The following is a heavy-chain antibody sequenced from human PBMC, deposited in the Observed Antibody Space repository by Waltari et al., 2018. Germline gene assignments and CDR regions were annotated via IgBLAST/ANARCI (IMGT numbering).Heavy chain of an antibody. CDR2: ISSGSSYI. CDR1: GFTLSSYY. J-gene: IGHJ4*02. D-gene: IGHD6-19*01. V-gene: IGHV3-21*01. CDR3: ARGDLQWVADY. Sequence: EVQLVESGGGLIKPGGSLRISCVASGFTLSSYYMNWVRQAPGKGLEWVSSISSGSSYISYADSVKGRFTISRDNAKNSLYLQMNSLRAEDTAVYYCARGDLQWVADYWGQGTLVAVSS.